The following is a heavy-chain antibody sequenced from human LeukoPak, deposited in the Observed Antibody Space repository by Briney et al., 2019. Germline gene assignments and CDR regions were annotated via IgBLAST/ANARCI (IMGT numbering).Heavy chain of an antibody. D-gene: IGHD3-22*01. V-gene: IGHV1-69*13. CDR2: IIPIFGIA. Sequence: SVKVSCKASGGTFSSYAISWVRQAPGQGLEWMGRIIPIFGIANYAQKFQGRVTITADESTSTAYMELSSLRSEDTAVYYCARAMVVTTDDNWFDPWGQGTLVTVSS. J-gene: IGHJ5*02. CDR3: ARAMVVTTDDNWFDP. CDR1: GGTFSSYA.